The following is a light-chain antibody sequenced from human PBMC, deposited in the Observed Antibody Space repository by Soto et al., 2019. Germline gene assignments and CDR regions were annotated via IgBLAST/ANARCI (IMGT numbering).Light chain of an antibody. J-gene: IGKJ2*03. Sequence: EIVLTQSPGTLSLSPEERATLSCRASQSVSSSNLAWYQHKPGQAPRLVMYGASSRATGIPDRFSGSGSGTDFTLTISRLEPEDFAIYYCQQYGSSPVSFGQGTKLEIK. V-gene: IGKV3-20*01. CDR2: GAS. CDR1: QSVSSSN. CDR3: QQYGSSPVS.